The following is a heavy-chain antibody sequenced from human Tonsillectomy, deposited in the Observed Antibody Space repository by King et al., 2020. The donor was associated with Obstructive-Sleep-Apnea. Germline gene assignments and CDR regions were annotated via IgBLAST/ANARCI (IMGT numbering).Heavy chain of an antibody. D-gene: IGHD3-16*01. V-gene: IGHV4-31*03. CDR1: GGSISSGGYY. J-gene: IGHJ4*02. CDR2: IYYSGST. CDR3: ARKGASVSIDY. Sequence: VQLQESGPGLVKPSQTLSLTCTVSGGSISSGGYYWSWIRQHPGKGLEVIGNIYYSGSTYYNPSLKSRVNISVDTSKNQFSLKLSSVTAADTAVYYCARKGASVSIDYWGQGTLVTVSS.